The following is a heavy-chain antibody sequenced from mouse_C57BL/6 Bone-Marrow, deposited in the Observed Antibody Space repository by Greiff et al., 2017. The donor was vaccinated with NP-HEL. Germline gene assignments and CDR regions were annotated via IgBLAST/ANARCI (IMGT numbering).Heavy chain of an antibody. V-gene: IGHV1-69*01. CDR3: ARKFDYQPAWFAY. J-gene: IGHJ3*01. CDR2: IDPSDSYT. Sequence: QVQLQQPGAELVMPGASVKLSCKASGYTFTSYWMHWVKQRPGQGLEWIGEIDPSDSYTNYNQKFKGKSTLTVDKSSSTAYMQLSSLTSEDSAVYYCARKFDYQPAWFAYWGQGTLVTVSA. D-gene: IGHD2-4*01. CDR1: GYTFTSYW.